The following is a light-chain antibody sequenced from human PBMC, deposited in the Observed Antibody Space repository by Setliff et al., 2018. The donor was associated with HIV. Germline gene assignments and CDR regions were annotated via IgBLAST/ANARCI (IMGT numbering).Light chain of an antibody. V-gene: IGLV2-23*02. CDR2: EVS. CDR3: CSNTGSNTYV. J-gene: IGLJ1*01. CDR1: SSDIGSWNF. Sequence: QSALAQPASVSGSPGQSITISCTGSSSDIGSWNFVSWYQQYPDKAPKTMIYEVSKRPSGVSDRFSGSKSGNTASLTISGLQAEDEADYYCCSNTGSNTYVFGSGTRSPS.